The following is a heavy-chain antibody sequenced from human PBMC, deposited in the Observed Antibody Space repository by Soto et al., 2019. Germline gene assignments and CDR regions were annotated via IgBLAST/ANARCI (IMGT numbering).Heavy chain of an antibody. J-gene: IGHJ6*02. Sequence: QVQLQESGPGLVKPSQTLSLTCTVPGGSISSGDYYWSWIRQPPGKGLEWSGYIYYSGSTYYNPSLKSRVTISVDTSKNQFSLKLSSVTAADTAVYYGASHDYSHYGMDVWGQGTTVTVSS. CDR3: ASHDYSHYGMDV. CDR1: GGSISSGDYY. V-gene: IGHV4-30-4*01. CDR2: IYYSGST.